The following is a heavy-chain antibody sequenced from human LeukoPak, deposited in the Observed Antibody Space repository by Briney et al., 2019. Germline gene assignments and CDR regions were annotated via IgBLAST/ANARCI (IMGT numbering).Heavy chain of an antibody. J-gene: IGHJ4*02. V-gene: IGHV1-69*13. CDR2: IIPIFGTA. CDR3: ARSKVRGDEQYFDY. D-gene: IGHD2-21*02. Sequence: GASVTVSCTASGGTFSIYAISWVRQAPGQGLEWVGGIIPIFGTANYAQKSQGRVTITADESTSTAYMELSSLRSEDTAVYYCARSKVRGDEQYFDYWGQGTLVTVSS. CDR1: GGTFSIYA.